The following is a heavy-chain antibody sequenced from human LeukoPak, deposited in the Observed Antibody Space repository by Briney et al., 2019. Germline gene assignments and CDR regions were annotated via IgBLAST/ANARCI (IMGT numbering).Heavy chain of an antibody. D-gene: IGHD2-8*01. J-gene: IGHJ4*02. V-gene: IGHV7-4-1*02. CDR3: ARGGKATPPPTTTPSVMVYAKAHFDY. CDR1: GYTFTSYA. Sequence: ASVKVSCKASGYTFTSYAMNWVRQAPGQGLEWMGWINTNTGDPTYAQGFTGRFVFSLDTSVSTAYLQISSLKAEDTAVYYCARGGKATPPPTTTPSVMVYAKAHFDYWGQGTLVTVSS. CDR2: INTNTGDP.